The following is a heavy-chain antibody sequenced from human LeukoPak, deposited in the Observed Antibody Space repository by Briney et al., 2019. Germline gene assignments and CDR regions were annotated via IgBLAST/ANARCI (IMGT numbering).Heavy chain of an antibody. V-gene: IGHV3-15*01. J-gene: IGHJ4*02. Sequence: PGGSLRLSCAASGFTFRNAWMSWVRQAPGKGLEWVGRIKSKTDGGTTDYAAPVKGRFTISRDDSKNTLYLQMNSLKTEDTAVYYCTSLGIAVAGRESDYWGQGTLVTVSS. CDR3: TSLGIAVAGRESDY. CDR1: GFTFRNAW. CDR2: IKSKTDGGTT. D-gene: IGHD6-19*01.